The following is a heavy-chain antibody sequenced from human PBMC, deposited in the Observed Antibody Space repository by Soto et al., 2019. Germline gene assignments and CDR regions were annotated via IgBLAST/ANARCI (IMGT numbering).Heavy chain of an antibody. CDR1: GYTFTVYY. V-gene: IGHV1-2*02. D-gene: IGHD1-7*01. CDR3: ARVRTGTTDLDY. CDR2: INPNSGGT. J-gene: IGHJ4*02. Sequence: VKVSCKASGYTFTVYYMHWVRQAPGQGLEWMGWINPNSGGTNYAQKVQGRVTMTRDTSISTAYMELGRLRSDDTAVYYCARVRTGTTDLDYWGQGTLVTVSS.